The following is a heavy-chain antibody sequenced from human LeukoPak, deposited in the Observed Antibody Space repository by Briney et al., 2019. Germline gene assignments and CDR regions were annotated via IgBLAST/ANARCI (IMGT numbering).Heavy chain of an antibody. J-gene: IGHJ4*02. CDR1: GGSISSYY. D-gene: IGHD6-13*01. CDR3: GRGRGSSWYRPNAPPDY. Sequence: SETLSLTCTVSGGSISSYYWSWIRQPAGKGLEWIGRIYTSGSTNYNPSLKSRVTMSVDTSKNQFSLKLSSVTAADTAVYYCGRGRGSSWYRPNAPPDYWGQGTLVTVSS. CDR2: IYTSGST. V-gene: IGHV4-4*07.